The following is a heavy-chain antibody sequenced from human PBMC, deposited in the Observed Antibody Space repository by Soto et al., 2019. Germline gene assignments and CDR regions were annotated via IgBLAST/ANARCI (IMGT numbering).Heavy chain of an antibody. J-gene: IGHJ3*02. V-gene: IGHV1-69*13. CDR1: GGTFSDYG. D-gene: IGHD6-19*01. CDR3: ARETSSGWGSDAFDI. Sequence: GASVKVSSKASGGTFSDYGITCGRQAPGQRLEWMGGIIPIFGTANYAQKFQGRVTITADESTSTAYMELSSLRSEDTAVYYCARETSSGWGSDAFDIWGQGTMVTVSS. CDR2: IIPIFGTA.